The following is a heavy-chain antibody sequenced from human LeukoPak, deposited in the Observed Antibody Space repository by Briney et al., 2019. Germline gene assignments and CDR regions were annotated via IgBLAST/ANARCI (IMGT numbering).Heavy chain of an antibody. Sequence: GGSLRLSCAASGLTFSSYWLHWVRQAPGKGLVWVSRINIDGSSISYADSVKGRFTISRDNAKNTLYLQMNSLRAEDTAVYYCARTASYSGNYYGYFQHWGQGTLVTVSS. J-gene: IGHJ1*01. CDR1: GLTFSSYW. CDR2: INIDGSSI. CDR3: ARTASYSGNYYGYFQH. D-gene: IGHD1-26*01. V-gene: IGHV3-74*01.